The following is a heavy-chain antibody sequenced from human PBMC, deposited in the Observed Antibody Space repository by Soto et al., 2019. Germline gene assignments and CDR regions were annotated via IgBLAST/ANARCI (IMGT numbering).Heavy chain of an antibody. CDR2: IFSDNDK. D-gene: IGHD2-15*01. V-gene: IGHV2-26*01. CDR1: GFSLSNVRMG. CDR3: ARQNVMVIDTYYYTVDV. J-gene: IGHJ6*02. Sequence: QVTLKESGPVLVKPTETLTLTCTVSGFSLSNVRMGVSWIRQPPGKALEWLAHIFSDNDKSYNSSLKTRLTISKDTSKSQMVLTTTNMDPMDTGTYYWARQNVMVIDTYYYTVDVGGQGTTVTVSS.